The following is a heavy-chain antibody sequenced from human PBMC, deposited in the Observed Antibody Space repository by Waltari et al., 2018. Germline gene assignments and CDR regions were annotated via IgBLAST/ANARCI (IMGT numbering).Heavy chain of an antibody. J-gene: IGHJ3*02. CDR2: IYYSGST. CDR3: AIRGVVPAANAFDI. Sequence: QVQLQESGPGLVKPSGTLSLTCTVSGGSISSYYWSWIRQPPGKGLEWIGYIYYSGSTNYNPSLKSRVTISVDTSKNQFSLKLSSVTAADTAVYYCAIRGVVPAANAFDIWGQGTMVTVSS. V-gene: IGHV4-59*01. D-gene: IGHD2-2*01. CDR1: GGSISSYY.